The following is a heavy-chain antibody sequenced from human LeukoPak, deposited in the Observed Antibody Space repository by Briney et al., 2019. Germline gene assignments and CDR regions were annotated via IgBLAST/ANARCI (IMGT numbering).Heavy chain of an antibody. CDR2: FNHNWGA. Sequence: SETLSLTCAVYSGSFSGYYWTWFRQPPGKGLEWIGEFNHNWGAKYNPCLQSRVTISVDTSNNHLSLSLNSVTTADTAVYYCAASLWFGIYPEYWGQGSLVTVSS. V-gene: IGHV4-34*01. CDR3: AASLWFGIYPEY. CDR1: SGSFSGYY. J-gene: IGHJ4*02. D-gene: IGHD3-10*01.